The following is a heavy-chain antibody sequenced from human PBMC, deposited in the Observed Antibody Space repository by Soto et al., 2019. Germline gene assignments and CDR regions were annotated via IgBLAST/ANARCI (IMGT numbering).Heavy chain of an antibody. CDR3: ARDIAVGYSSSPNYYYYGMDV. CDR2: IIPIFGTA. CDR1: GGTFSSYA. V-gene: IGHV1-69*13. J-gene: IGHJ6*02. Sequence: ASVKVSCKASGGTFSSYAISWVRQAPGQGLEWMGGIIPIFGTANYAQKFQGRVTITADESTSTAYMELSSLRSEDTAVYYCARDIAVGYSSSPNYYYYGMDVWGQGTTVTVSS. D-gene: IGHD6-6*01.